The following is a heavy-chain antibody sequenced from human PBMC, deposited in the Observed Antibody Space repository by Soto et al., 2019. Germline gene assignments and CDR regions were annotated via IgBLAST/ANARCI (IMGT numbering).Heavy chain of an antibody. Sequence: SVKVSCKASGGTFSSYAISWVRQAPGQGLEWMGGIIPIFGTANYAQKFQGRVTITADKSTSTAYMELSSLRSEDTAVYYCARGPYIAAAGTDYFDYWGQGTLVTVS. CDR3: ARGPYIAAAGTDYFDY. CDR1: GGTFSSYA. D-gene: IGHD6-13*01. CDR2: IIPIFGTA. V-gene: IGHV1-69*06. J-gene: IGHJ4*02.